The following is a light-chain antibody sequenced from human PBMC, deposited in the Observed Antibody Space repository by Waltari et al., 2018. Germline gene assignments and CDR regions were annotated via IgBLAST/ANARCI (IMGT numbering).Light chain of an antibody. CDR3: CSYAGKYTSV. Sequence: QSALTQPRAVSGSPGHPVTFSCTGTASAVGGYKYVSWYQQHPGKVPKLLIYNVDQRPSGVPDRFSGSKSGNTAFLTISGLQAEDEADYYCCSYAGKYTSVFGGGTKLTVL. CDR1: ASAVGGYKY. V-gene: IGLV2-11*01. CDR2: NVD. J-gene: IGLJ2*01.